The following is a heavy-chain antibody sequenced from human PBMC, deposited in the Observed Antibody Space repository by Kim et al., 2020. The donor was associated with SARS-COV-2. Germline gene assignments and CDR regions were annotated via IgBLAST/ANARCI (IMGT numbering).Heavy chain of an antibody. Sequence: SGKGRFTISRDNSKNTLYLQMNSLRAEDTAVYYCAKERLMVYAIRPSFDYWGQGTLVTVSS. V-gene: IGHV3-30*02. CDR3: AKERLMVYAIRPSFDY. J-gene: IGHJ4*02. D-gene: IGHD2-8*01.